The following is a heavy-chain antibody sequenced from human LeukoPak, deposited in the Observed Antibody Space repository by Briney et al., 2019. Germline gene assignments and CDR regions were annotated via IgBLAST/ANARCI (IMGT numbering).Heavy chain of an antibody. CDR3: ARDRYCSGGSCYRWSDP. D-gene: IGHD2-15*01. J-gene: IGHJ5*02. CDR2: INPNSGGT. CDR1: GYTFTDYY. V-gene: IGHV1-2*02. Sequence: SVKVSCKDSGYTFTDYYMHWVRQAPPQGLAWMGWINPNSGGTNYAQKFQGRVTMTRDTSISTAYMELSRLTSDDTAVYYCARDRYCSGGSCYRWSDPWGQGTLVTVSS.